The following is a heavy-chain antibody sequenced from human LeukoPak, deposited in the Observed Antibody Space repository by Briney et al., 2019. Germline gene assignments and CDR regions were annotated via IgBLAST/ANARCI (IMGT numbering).Heavy chain of an antibody. Sequence: GGSLRLSCAASGFTFSSSAMSWVRQAPGKGLEWVSAMSGSGDITTYADSVKGRFTISRDNSKNTLHLHMNSLRAEDTAVYYCAKKVDSNSLSFDYWGQGTLVTVSS. D-gene: IGHD3-22*01. CDR3: AKKVDSNSLSFDY. CDR2: MSGSGDIT. J-gene: IGHJ4*02. V-gene: IGHV3-23*01. CDR1: GFTFSSSA.